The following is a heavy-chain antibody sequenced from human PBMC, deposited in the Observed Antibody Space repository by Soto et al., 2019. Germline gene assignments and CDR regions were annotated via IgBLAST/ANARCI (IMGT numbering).Heavy chain of an antibody. CDR2: IYYSVST. J-gene: IGHJ3*02. Sequence: QVQLQESGPGLVKPSETLSLTCTVSGGSISSYYWSWIRQPPGKGLEWIGYIYYSVSTNYNPSLKSRVTISVDTSQNQFSLKLSSVTAADTAVYYCASLPAANGFDAFDILGQGKMVTVSS. CDR1: GGSISSYY. D-gene: IGHD2-2*01. CDR3: ASLPAANGFDAFDI. V-gene: IGHV4-59*01.